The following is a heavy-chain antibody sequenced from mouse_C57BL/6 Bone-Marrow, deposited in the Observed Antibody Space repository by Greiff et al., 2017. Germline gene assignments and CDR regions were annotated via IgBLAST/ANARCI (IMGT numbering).Heavy chain of an antibody. J-gene: IGHJ4*01. Sequence: EVMLVESGGDLVKPGGSLKLSCAASGFTFSSYGMSWVRQTPDKRLEWVATISSGGSYTYYPDSVKGRFTISRDNTKNTLYLQMSSLKSEDTAMYYCARHIYYYYDGFYYAIDYWGQGTSVTVSS. V-gene: IGHV5-6*01. D-gene: IGHD2-4*01. CDR3: ARHIYYYYDGFYYAIDY. CDR1: GFTFSSYG. CDR2: ISSGGSYT.